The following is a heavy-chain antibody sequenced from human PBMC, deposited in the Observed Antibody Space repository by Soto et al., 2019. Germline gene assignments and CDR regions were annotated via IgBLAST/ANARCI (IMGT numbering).Heavy chain of an antibody. V-gene: IGHV3-23*01. CDR2: ISGSGGNT. J-gene: IGHJ3*01. Sequence: EVQLLESGGGLVQPGGSLRLSCAASGFTFSNNAMSWVRQAPGKGLEWVSSISGSGGNTYYAESVKGRLTISRDNSKNTLYVQINTLRGEDTAVYYCARDRGYSYGWAKSDAFDVWGQGTMVTVSS. CDR1: GFTFSNNA. D-gene: IGHD5-18*01. CDR3: ARDRGYSYGWAKSDAFDV.